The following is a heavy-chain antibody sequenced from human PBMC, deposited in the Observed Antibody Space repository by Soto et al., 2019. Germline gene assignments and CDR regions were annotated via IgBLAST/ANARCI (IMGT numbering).Heavy chain of an antibody. J-gene: IGHJ6*02. CDR1: GFTFSSYA. CDR3: ARAHSDV. V-gene: IGHV3-30-3*01. Sequence: SLRLSCAASGFTFSSYAMHWVRQAPGKGLEWVAVISYDGSNKYYADSVKGRFTISRDNSKNTLYLQMNSLRAEDTAVYYCARAHSDVWGQGTTVTVSS. D-gene: IGHD2-15*01. CDR2: ISYDGSNK.